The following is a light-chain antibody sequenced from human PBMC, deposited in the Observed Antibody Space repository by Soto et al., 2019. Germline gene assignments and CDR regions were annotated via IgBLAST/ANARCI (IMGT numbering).Light chain of an antibody. J-gene: IGLJ1*01. CDR3: YSYTSSSTYV. V-gene: IGLV2-14*01. CDR2: EVS. CDR1: VSDIGSYNF. Sequence: PCRPASVSGSPRQPLTISSTGTVSDIGSYNFVSWYQHHPGKAPKLMIYEVSNRPSGVSDRFSGSKSDNTASLSISGLQAEDEGDYYCYSYTSSSTYVFGTGTKVTGL.